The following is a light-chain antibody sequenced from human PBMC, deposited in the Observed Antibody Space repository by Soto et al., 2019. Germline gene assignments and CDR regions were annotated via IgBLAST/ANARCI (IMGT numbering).Light chain of an antibody. CDR1: SSDVGGYNY. Sequence: QSALTQPASVSGSPGQSITISCTGTSSDVGGYNYVSWYQQHPGKAPKLMIYDVSNRPSGVSNRFSGSKSGNTASLTISGLQAEDEADYYCSSYTSSSTLGVVFGGGTQLIVL. V-gene: IGLV2-14*01. CDR2: DVS. CDR3: SSYTSSSTLGVV. J-gene: IGLJ2*01.